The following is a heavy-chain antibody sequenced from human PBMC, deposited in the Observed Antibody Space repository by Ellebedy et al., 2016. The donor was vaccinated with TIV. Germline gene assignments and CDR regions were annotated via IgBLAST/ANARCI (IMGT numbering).Heavy chain of an antibody. D-gene: IGHD3-10*01. CDR1: GYTFTSHT. CDR2: INAGNGNT. J-gene: IGHJ4*02. Sequence: ASVKVSXXASGYTFTSHTIDWVRQATGQRLEWLGWINAGNGNTKYSQKFQGRVTITRDTSASTVYMEMSSLRSEDTAVFYCARDPEGAYYYGSGKFDYWGQGTLVTVSS. V-gene: IGHV1-3*01. CDR3: ARDPEGAYYYGSGKFDY.